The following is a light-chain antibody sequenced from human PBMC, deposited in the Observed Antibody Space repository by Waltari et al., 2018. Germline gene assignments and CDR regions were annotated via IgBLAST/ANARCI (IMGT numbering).Light chain of an antibody. CDR1: QDITIF. Sequence: IRMTQSPSSLSASVGDTVTITCQASQDITIFLNWYQQKPGKAPNLLIYDASKLERGVPSRISGSGSGTVFTFTIGDLQPEDVATYFCQQYDNLPLTFGGGTKVEL. CDR2: DAS. J-gene: IGKJ4*01. V-gene: IGKV1-33*01. CDR3: QQYDNLPLT.